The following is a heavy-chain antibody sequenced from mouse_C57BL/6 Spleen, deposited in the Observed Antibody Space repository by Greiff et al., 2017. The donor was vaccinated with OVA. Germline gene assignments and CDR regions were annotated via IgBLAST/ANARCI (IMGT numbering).Heavy chain of an antibody. CDR3: ASRGVTTVYAMDY. V-gene: IGHV1-18*01. J-gene: IGHJ4*01. CDR1: GYTFTDYN. Sequence: VQLKQSGPELVKPGASVKIPCKASGYTFTDYNMDWVKQSHGKSLEWIGDINPNNGGTIYNQKFKGKATLTVDKSSSTAYMELRSLTSEDTAVYYCASRGVTTVYAMDYWGQGTSVTVSS. D-gene: IGHD1-1*01. CDR2: INPNNGGT.